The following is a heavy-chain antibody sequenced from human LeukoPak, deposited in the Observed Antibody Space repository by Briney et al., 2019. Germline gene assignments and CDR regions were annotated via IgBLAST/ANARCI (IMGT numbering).Heavy chain of an antibody. V-gene: IGHV3-43*01. CDR2: ISWDGGST. CDR3: AKGRDSSGWYYFDY. D-gene: IGHD6-19*01. J-gene: IGHJ4*02. CDR1: GFTFDDYT. Sequence: PGGSLRLSCAASGFTFDDYTMRWVRQAPGKGLKWVSLISWDGGSTYYADSVKGRFTISRDNSKNSLYLQMNSLRTEDTALYYCAKGRDSSGWYYFDYWGQGTLVTVSS.